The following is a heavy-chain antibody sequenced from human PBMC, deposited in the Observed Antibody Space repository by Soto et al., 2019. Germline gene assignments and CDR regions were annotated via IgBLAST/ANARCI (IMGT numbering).Heavy chain of an antibody. CDR3: AKGSSASARESPGS. CDR1: GFTFNNYA. D-gene: IGHD3-10*01. V-gene: IGHV3-23*01. Sequence: EVQLLESGGGLVQPGGSPRLACAASGFTFNNYAMTWVRQAPGRGLEWVSAISGSGDSTFYADSLKGRFTISRDNSKDTLFLRMNSLRADDTAVYYCAKGSSASARESPGSWGQGTLVTVSS. CDR2: ISGSGDST. J-gene: IGHJ5*02.